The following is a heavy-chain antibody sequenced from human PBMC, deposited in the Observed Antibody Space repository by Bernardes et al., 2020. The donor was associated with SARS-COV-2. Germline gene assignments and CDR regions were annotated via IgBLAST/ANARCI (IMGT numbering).Heavy chain of an antibody. Sequence: SETLSLTCSVSGGSINSVIYYRAWIRQSPGKGLEWIGSIYHSGATYYNPPLKSRVTISQDTSKTQFSLNLHSVTAADTAVYFCARGIWDDTSIRGTFDIWGQGTMVTVSS. J-gene: IGHJ3*02. CDR1: GGSINSVIYY. CDR3: ARGIWDDTSIRGTFDI. CDR2: IYHSGAT. V-gene: IGHV4-39*07. D-gene: IGHD3-16*01.